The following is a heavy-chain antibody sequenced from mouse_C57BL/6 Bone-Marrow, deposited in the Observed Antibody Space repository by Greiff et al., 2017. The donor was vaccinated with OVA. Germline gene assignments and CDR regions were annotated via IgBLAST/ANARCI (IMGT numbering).Heavy chain of an antibody. CDR1: GFTIKDDY. V-gene: IGHV14-4*01. Sequence: VQLKESGAELVRPGASVKLSCTASGFTIKDDYMHWVKQRPEQGLEWIGWIDPENGDTEYASKFQGKATITADTSSNTAYLQLSSLTSEDTAVYYCTTRGYYDYGFAYWGQGTLVTVSA. CDR2: IDPENGDT. CDR3: TTRGYYDYGFAY. J-gene: IGHJ3*01. D-gene: IGHD2-4*01.